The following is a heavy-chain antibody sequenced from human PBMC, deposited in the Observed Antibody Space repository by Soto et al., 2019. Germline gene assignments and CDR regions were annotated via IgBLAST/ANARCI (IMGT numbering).Heavy chain of an antibody. Sequence: EVQLVESGGGLVQPGGSPRLSCAASGFTFSSYEMNWVRQAPGKGLEWVSYISSSGSTIYYADSVKGRFTISRDNAKNSLYLQMNSLRAEDTAVYYCAREQVGATLDYWGQGTLVTVSS. D-gene: IGHD1-26*01. CDR1: GFTFSSYE. V-gene: IGHV3-48*03. J-gene: IGHJ4*02. CDR3: AREQVGATLDY. CDR2: ISSSGSTI.